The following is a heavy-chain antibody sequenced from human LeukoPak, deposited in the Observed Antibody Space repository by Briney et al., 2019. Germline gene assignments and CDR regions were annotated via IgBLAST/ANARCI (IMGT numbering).Heavy chain of an antibody. Sequence: GGSLRLSCAASGFTFSSYAMSWVRQAPGKWLEWVSAISGSGGSTYYADSVKGRFTISRDNSKNTLYLQMNSLRAEDTAVYYCATLQVGGTIYWGQGTLVTVSS. J-gene: IGHJ4*02. CDR2: ISGSGGST. CDR3: ATLQVGGTIY. D-gene: IGHD1-26*01. CDR1: GFTFSSYA. V-gene: IGHV3-23*01.